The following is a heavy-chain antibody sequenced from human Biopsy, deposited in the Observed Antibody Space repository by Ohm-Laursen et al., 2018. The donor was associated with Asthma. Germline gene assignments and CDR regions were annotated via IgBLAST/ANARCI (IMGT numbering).Heavy chain of an antibody. J-gene: IGHJ6*02. V-gene: IGHV1-69*01. CDR2: LLPVLGPA. CDR3: ARGYSGTDRIVYYYSGMEV. CDR1: GSSLVSFLPSA. Sequence: GASVPVSCPASGSSLVSFLPSALLWVRPAPLPWLAWLGGLLPVLGPADSAPMFEGSVTIPADASTSPAYLELTSLSFEDTAVYYCARGYSGTDRIVYYYSGMEVWGQGTTVTVSS. D-gene: IGHD5-12*01.